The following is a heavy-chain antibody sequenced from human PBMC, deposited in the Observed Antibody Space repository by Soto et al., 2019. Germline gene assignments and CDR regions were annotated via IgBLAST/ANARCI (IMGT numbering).Heavy chain of an antibody. D-gene: IGHD3-22*01. Sequence: QVQLVESGGGVVQPGRSLRLSCAASGFTFSRYGMHWVRQAPDTGLEWVAVIWYDGSKKYYVDSVKGRFTISRDNSKSTLYLQMNSLRVEDTAVYYCARVGEAMMSDFDLWGQVTVVTASS. CDR1: GFTFSRYG. CDR3: ARVGEAMMSDFDL. V-gene: IGHV3-33*01. J-gene: IGHJ3*01. CDR2: IWYDGSKK.